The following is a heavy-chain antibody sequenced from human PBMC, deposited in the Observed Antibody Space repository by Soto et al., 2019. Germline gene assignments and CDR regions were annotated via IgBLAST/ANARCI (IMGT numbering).Heavy chain of an antibody. D-gene: IGHD1-1*01. J-gene: IGHJ4*02. CDR2: IYYTGIT. CDR1: GGSISGYY. Sequence: QVQLQESGPGLVRPSETLSLTCTVSGGSISGYYWSWVRQPPGKGLEWIGYIYYTGITDYNRSLQSRVTLSVDTPKNQFSVRLNSVTAADTAVYYCARWNEGLDYWGQGTLVTVSS. CDR3: ARWNEGLDY. V-gene: IGHV4-59*01.